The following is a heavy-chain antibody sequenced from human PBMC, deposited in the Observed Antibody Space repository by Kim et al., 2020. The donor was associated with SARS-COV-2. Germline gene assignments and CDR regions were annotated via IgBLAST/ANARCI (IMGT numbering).Heavy chain of an antibody. V-gene: IGHV3-64D*09. Sequence: GGSLRLSCSASGFTFGSSAMHWVRQAPGKGLEYVSGISSNGISTYYADSVKGRLTIARDNSKNTLYLQMSSLRAEDTAVYYCVKDLDDILTGYYSGPLDYWGQGTLVTVSS. CDR2: ISSNGIST. CDR1: GFTFGSSA. J-gene: IGHJ4*02. CDR3: VKDLDDILTGYYSGPLDY. D-gene: IGHD3-9*01.